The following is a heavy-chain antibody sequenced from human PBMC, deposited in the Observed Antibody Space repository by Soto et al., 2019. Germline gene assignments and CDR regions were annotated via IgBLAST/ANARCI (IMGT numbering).Heavy chain of an antibody. CDR3: ARDPVLGDILTGPNWFDP. V-gene: IGHV3-48*02. J-gene: IGHJ5*02. Sequence: EVPLVESGGGLVQPGGSLRLSCAASGFTFSSYSMNWVRQAPGKGLEWVSYISSSSSTIYYADSVKGRFTISRNNAKNSLYMQMNSLRDADTAVYYCARDPVLGDILTGPNWFDPWGQGTLVTVSS. CDR2: ISSSSSTI. CDR1: GFTFSSYS. D-gene: IGHD3-9*01.